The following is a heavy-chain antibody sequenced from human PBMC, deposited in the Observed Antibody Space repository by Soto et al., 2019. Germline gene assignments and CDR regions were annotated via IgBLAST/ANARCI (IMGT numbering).Heavy chain of an antibody. CDR1: GFTFSYYP. J-gene: IGHJ4*02. CDR2: ISGIRDFI. D-gene: IGHD3-10*01. Sequence: EVQLVESGGGLVNPGGSLRLSCAASGFTFSYYPLHWVRRAPGKGLEWVSSISGIRDFIRYADSVKGRFTISRDNAKTSLYLQMNSLTAEDTAVYYCAREGVHNYTEYYFDYWGQGTLVTVSS. CDR3: AREGVHNYTEYYFDY. V-gene: IGHV3-21*06.